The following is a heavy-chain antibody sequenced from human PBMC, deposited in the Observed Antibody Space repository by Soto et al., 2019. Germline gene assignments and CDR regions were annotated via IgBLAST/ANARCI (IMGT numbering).Heavy chain of an antibody. CDR1: GGSFSGYY. Sequence: TSETLSLTCAVYGGSFSGYYWSWIRQPPGKGLEWIGEINHSGSTNYNPSLKSRVTISVDTSKNQFSLKLSSVTAADTAVYYCERGRPLLLYNWFDPWGQGTLVTVSS. J-gene: IGHJ5*02. CDR3: ERGRPLLLYNWFDP. D-gene: IGHD2-15*01. CDR2: INHSGST. V-gene: IGHV4-34*01.